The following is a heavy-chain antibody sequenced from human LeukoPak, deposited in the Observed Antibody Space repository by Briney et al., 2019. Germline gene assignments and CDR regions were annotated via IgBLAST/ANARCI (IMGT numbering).Heavy chain of an antibody. V-gene: IGHV1-46*01. CDR1: GYTFTSYY. CDR2: INPSAGST. CDR3: ARPMGHIVVVTAIPYDAFDI. D-gene: IGHD2-21*02. J-gene: IGHJ3*02. Sequence: GASVKVSCKASGYTFTSYYMHWVRQAPGQGLEWMGIINPSAGSTGYARMFQGRITMTRDTSTSTLYMELSSLRAEDTAVYYCARPMGHIVVVTAIPYDAFDIWGQGTMVTVSS.